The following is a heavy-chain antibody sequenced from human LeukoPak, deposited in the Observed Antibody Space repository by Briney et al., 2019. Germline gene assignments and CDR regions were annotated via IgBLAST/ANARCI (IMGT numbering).Heavy chain of an antibody. CDR3: AREEDFDY. CDR2: ISSTSIYI. Sequence: PGGSLRLSCAASGLTFSSYNMNSVRQAPGKGLEWVSSISSTSIYIYYADSVKGRFTISRDNAKNSLYLQMNSLRAEDTAVYYCAREEDFDYWGQGTLVTVSS. CDR1: GLTFSSYN. J-gene: IGHJ4*02. V-gene: IGHV3-21*06.